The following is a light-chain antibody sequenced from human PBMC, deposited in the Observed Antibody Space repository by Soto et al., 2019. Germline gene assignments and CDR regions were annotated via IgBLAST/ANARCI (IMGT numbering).Light chain of an antibody. J-gene: IGLJ3*02. Sequence: QSVLTQPPSVSGAPGQRVTICCTGSSSNIGAGYDVHWYQQLPGTAPKLLIYGNSNRPSGVPDRFSGSKSGTSASLAITGLQAEDETDYYCQSYDSSLSAPVFGGGTKLTVL. V-gene: IGLV1-40*01. CDR3: QSYDSSLSAPV. CDR1: SSNIGAGYD. CDR2: GNS.